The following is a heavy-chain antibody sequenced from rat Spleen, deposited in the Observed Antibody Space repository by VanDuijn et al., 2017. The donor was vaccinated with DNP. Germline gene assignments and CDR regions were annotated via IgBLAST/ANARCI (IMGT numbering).Heavy chain of an antibody. Sequence: EVKFVESGGGLVQPGTSLKLPCVASGFDFSDYWMGWVRQAPGKGLEWVGEINKDSSTVNYTPSLKDKFTISRDNGQNTLFLQMSRLGSEDTAIYYCARRAGGYFDYWGQGVMVTVSS. CDR2: INKDSSTV. CDR1: GFDFSDYW. CDR3: ARRAGGYFDY. J-gene: IGHJ2*01. V-gene: IGHV4-2*01.